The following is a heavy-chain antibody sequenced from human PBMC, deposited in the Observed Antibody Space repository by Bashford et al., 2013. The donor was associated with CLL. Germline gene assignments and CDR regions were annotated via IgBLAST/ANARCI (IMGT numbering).Heavy chain of an antibody. CDR3: ARRIPSIAVAGNWMEDYYYYGMDV. V-gene: IGHV5-51*01. Sequence: GESLEDLLKVLDTALPATGSGWVRQMPGKAWSGWGSSILVTLDTRYSRFQGQVTISADKSISTAYLQWSSLKASDTAMYYCARRIPSIAVAGNWMEDYYYYGMDVWGQGTTVTVSS. J-gene: IGHJ6*02. D-gene: IGHD6-19*01. CDR1: DTALPATG. CDR2: SILVTLDT.